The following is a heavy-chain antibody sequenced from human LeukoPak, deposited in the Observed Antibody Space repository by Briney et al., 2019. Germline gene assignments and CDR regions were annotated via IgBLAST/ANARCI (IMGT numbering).Heavy chain of an antibody. J-gene: IGHJ4*02. V-gene: IGHV3-23*01. CDR2: ISAGGYNT. CDR1: GFTFSSYA. CDR3: SKDAHISSSTG. D-gene: IGHD6-13*01. Sequence: GSLRLSCAASGFTFSSYAMTWVRQAPGKGLEWVPSISAGGYNTYYADSVRGRFTISRDKSKNTLYLQMNSLRAEDTAVYYCSKDAHISSSTGWGQGTLVTVSS.